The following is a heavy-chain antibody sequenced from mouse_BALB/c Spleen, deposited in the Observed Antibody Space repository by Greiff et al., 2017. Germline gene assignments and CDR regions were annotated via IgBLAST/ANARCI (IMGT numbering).Heavy chain of an antibody. J-gene: IGHJ3*01. CDR1: GFTFSSYT. D-gene: IGHD1-1*01. V-gene: IGHV5-6-4*01. Sequence: EVQLQESGGGLVKPGGSLKLSCAASGFTFSSYTMSWVRQTPEKRLEWVATISSGGSYTYYPDSVKGRFTISRDNAKNTLYLQMSSLKSEDTAMYYCTRERTTTTAWFAYWGQGTLVTVSA. CDR3: TRERTTTTAWFAY. CDR2: ISSGGSYT.